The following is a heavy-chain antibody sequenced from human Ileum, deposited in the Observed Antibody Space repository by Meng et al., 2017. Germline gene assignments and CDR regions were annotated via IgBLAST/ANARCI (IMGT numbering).Heavy chain of an antibody. CDR3: AREPTVVTEEYFQH. CDR1: GYTFTSYA. D-gene: IGHD4-23*01. J-gene: IGHJ1*01. Sequence: SVNVSCKASGYTFTSYAMHWVRQAPGQRLEWMGWINAGNGNTKYSQKFQGRVTITRDTSASTAYMELSSMRSEDTAVYYCAREPTVVTEEYFQHWGQGTLVTVSS. CDR2: INAGNGNT. V-gene: IGHV1-3*01.